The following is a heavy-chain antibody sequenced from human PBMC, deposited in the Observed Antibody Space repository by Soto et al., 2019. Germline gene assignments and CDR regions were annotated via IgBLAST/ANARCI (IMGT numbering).Heavy chain of an antibody. D-gene: IGHD2-8*01. CDR3: AREQWVIITTINQNYLDY. CDR2: ISGYNGDT. Sequence: QAQLVQSGAEVKKPGASVKVSCKASGYIFSSYGISWVRQAPGQGLEWMGWISGYNGDTNYAQKFQGRVTMTTDKTTNTAYLELRSLTSHDTAVYYCAREQWVIITTINQNYLDYWGQGTLVTVYS. CDR1: GYIFSSYG. V-gene: IGHV1-18*04. J-gene: IGHJ4*02.